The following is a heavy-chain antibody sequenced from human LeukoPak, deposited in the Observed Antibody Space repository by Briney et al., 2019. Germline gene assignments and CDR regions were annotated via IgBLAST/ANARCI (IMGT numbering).Heavy chain of an antibody. CDR1: GFTVSSNY. Sequence: GGSLRLSCAVFGFTVSSNYMSWVRQAPGKGLEWVSEIYSDGSTYYAASVKGRFSISRHNSRNTVYLQMNSLRAEDTAVYYCAKGYGWEASYYYYYMDVWGKGTTVTISS. V-gene: IGHV3-53*01. J-gene: IGHJ6*03. CDR3: AKGYGWEASYYYYYMDV. D-gene: IGHD1-26*01. CDR2: IYSDGST.